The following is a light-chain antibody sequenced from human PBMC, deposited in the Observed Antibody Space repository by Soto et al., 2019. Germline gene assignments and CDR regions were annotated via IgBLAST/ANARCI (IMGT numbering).Light chain of an antibody. CDR2: GTS. CDR1: QSVGRN. V-gene: IGKV3-15*01. CDR3: QQYHNWPYP. J-gene: IGKJ2*01. Sequence: EIVMTQSPAALSVSPGERAALSCRASQSVGRNFAWYQQRPGQAPRVLIYGTSTRATGVPARFSGTGSGTDFTLTISSLQSEDLAVYYCQQYHNWPYPCGQGTRLEIK.